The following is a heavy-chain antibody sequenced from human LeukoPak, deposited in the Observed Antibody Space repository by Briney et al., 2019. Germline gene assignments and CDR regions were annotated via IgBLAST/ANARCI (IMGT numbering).Heavy chain of an antibody. Sequence: SETPSLTCTVSGGSISSYYWSWIRQPPGKGLEWIGYIYYSGSTNYNPSLKSRVTISVDTSKNQFSLKLSPVTAADTAVYYCARGVTDFDYWGQGTLVTVSS. CDR1: GGSISSYY. CDR3: ARGVTDFDY. V-gene: IGHV4-59*01. D-gene: IGHD2-21*02. J-gene: IGHJ4*02. CDR2: IYYSGST.